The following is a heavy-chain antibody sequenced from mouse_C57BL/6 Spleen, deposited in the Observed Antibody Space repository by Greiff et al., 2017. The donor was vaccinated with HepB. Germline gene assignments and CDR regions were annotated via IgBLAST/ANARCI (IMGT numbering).Heavy chain of an antibody. CDR1: GYTFTDYE. Sequence: QVQLQQSGAELVRPGASVTLSCKASGYTFTDYEMHWVKQTPVHGLEWIGAIDPETGGTAYNQKFKGKAILTADKSSSTAYMELRSLTSEDSAVSYCTRADGSSHWDFDVWGTGTTVTVSS. V-gene: IGHV1-15*01. CDR3: TRADGSSHWDFDV. CDR2: IDPETGGT. D-gene: IGHD1-1*01. J-gene: IGHJ1*03.